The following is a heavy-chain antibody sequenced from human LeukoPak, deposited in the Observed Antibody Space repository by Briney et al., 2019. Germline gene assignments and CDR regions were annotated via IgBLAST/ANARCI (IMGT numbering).Heavy chain of an antibody. CDR1: GGSISSYY. D-gene: IGHD6-6*01. J-gene: IGHJ6*03. CDR2: IYYSGST. V-gene: IGHV4-59*01. CDR3: ARTEYSSSPYYYYYYMDV. Sequence: SETLSLTCTVSGGSISSYYWSWIRQPPGKGLECIGYIYYSGSTNYNPSLKSRVTISVDTSKNQFSLKLSSVTAADTAVYYCARTEYSSSPYYYYYYMDVWGKGTTVTVSS.